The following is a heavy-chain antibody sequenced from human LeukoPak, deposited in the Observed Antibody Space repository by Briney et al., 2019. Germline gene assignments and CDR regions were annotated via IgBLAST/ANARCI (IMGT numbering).Heavy chain of an antibody. D-gene: IGHD3-22*01. V-gene: IGHV3-21*01. CDR3: ARMGSGYFLYGMDV. CDR1: GFPFSSYW. J-gene: IGHJ6*02. Sequence: PGGSLRLSCVASGFPFSSYWMNWVRQAPGKGLEWVSSISSSSSYIYYADSVKGRFTISRDNAKNSLYLQMNSLRAEDTAVYYCARMGSGYFLYGMDVWGQGTTVTVSS. CDR2: ISSSSSYI.